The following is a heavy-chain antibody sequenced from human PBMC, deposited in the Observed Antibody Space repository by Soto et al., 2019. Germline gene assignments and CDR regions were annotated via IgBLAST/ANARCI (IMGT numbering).Heavy chain of an antibody. J-gene: IGHJ4*02. V-gene: IGHV1-69*06. CDR2: IIPIFGTA. Sequence: SVKVSCNASGGTFSSYAISRVRQAPGQGLEWMGGIIPIFGTANYAQKFQGRVTITADKSTSTAYMELSSLRSEDTAVYYCASFLKYAAAGTPWDYWGQGTLVTVSS. CDR3: ASFLKYAAAGTPWDY. D-gene: IGHD6-13*01. CDR1: GGTFSSYA.